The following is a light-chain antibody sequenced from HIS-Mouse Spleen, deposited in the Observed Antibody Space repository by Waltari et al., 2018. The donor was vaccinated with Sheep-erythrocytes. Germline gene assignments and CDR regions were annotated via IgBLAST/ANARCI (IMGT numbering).Light chain of an antibody. CDR2: DVS. V-gene: IGLV2-11*01. J-gene: IGLJ2*01. Sequence: QSALTQPRSVSGSPGQSVTISCTGTSSDVGGYNYVSWYQQHPGKAPKLMIYDVSKRPSGVPDRFSGSKSGNAASLTSSGLQAEDEADYYCCSDAGSYTVVFGGGTKLTVL. CDR1: SSDVGGYNY. CDR3: CSDAGSYTVV.